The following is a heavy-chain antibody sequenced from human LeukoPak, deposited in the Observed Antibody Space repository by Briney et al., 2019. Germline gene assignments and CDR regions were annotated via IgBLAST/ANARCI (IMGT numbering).Heavy chain of an antibody. CDR3: AKAQYGDYGSYGMDV. CDR2: INWNRVSV. D-gene: IGHD4-17*01. CDR1: GFTFDDYA. V-gene: IGHV3-9*01. J-gene: IGHJ6*02. Sequence: SLRLSCAASGFTFDDYAMHWVRQAPGQGLEWVSGINWNRVSVGYADSVKGRFTISRDNGKSSLYLQMNSLRAEDTALYYCAKAQYGDYGSYGMDVWGQGTTVTVSS.